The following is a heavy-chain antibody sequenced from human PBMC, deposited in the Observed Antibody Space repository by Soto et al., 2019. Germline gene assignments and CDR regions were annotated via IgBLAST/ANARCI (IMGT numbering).Heavy chain of an antibody. CDR2: ISVYNYNT. Sequence: QVQLVQSGAEVKEPGASVKVSCKTSGYTFSNYGIAWVRQAPGQGLEWMGWISVYNYNTNYAQKLQGRVTMTRDISTSTAYMELRSLISDDTAVYYCARGGGYYGSGTYPFDYWGQGTLVTVSS. D-gene: IGHD3-10*01. CDR3: ARGGGYYGSGTYPFDY. CDR1: GYTFSNYG. V-gene: IGHV1-18*01. J-gene: IGHJ4*02.